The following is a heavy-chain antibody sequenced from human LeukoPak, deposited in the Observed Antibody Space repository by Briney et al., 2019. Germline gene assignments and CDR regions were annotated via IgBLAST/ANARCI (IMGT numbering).Heavy chain of an antibody. CDR2: IYYSRSI. Sequence: GSLRLSCAASGFTFSSYSMNWVRQAPGKGLEWIGSIYYSRSIYYNPPLKSRVTISVDTSKNQFSLKLSSVTAADTAVYYCARLPTVTFFDYWGQGTLVTVSS. J-gene: IGHJ4*02. D-gene: IGHD4-17*01. V-gene: IGHV4-39*01. CDR1: GFTFSSYSMN. CDR3: ARLPTVTFFDY.